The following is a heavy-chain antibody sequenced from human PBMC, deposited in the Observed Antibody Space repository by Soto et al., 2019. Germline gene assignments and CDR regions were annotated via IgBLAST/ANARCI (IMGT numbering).Heavy chain of an antibody. V-gene: IGHV4-39*02. CDR3: ASGPRFGEFPTYYGMNV. D-gene: IGHD3-10*01. CDR1: GGSISATTYY. CDR2: IYHSGTT. J-gene: IGHJ6*02. Sequence: QLQLQESGPGLVKPSETLSLTCSVSGGSISATTYYWAWIRQPPGKGLEWIGCIYHSGTTYYNPTLKIRITKLIDTSKNDFSLTLPSVTAADTAVYYRASGPRFGEFPTYYGMNVWGQGTTVSVSS.